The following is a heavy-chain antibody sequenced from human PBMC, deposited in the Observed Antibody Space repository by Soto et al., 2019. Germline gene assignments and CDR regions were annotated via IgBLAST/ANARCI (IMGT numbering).Heavy chain of an antibody. J-gene: IGHJ4*02. D-gene: IGHD3-10*01. Sequence: EVQLLESGGGLVQPGGSLRLSCAASGFTFSSYAMSWVRQAPGKGLEWVSAISGSGGSTYYADSVKGRFTISRDNSKNTLYLQMNSLRAEDTAVYYCAKGRTYYYGSGSQPLDYWGQGTLVTVSS. CDR3: AKGRTYYYGSGSQPLDY. V-gene: IGHV3-23*01. CDR2: ISGSGGST. CDR1: GFTFSSYA.